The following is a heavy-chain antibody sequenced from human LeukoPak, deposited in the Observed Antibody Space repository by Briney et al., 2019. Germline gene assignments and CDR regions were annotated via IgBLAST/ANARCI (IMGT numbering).Heavy chain of an antibody. V-gene: IGHV3-48*03. CDR1: GFTFSSYE. CDR2: ISSSGSTI. CDR3: ARDVYSYDSY. J-gene: IGHJ4*02. Sequence: GGSLRLSCAASGFTFSSYEMNWVRQAPGKGLEWVSYISSSGSTIYYAGSVKGRFTISRDNAKNSLYLQMNSLRAEDTAVYYCARDVYSYDSYWGQGTLVTVSS. D-gene: IGHD5-18*01.